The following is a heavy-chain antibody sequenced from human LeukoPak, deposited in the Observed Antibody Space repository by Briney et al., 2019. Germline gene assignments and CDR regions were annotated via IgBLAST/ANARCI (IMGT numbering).Heavy chain of an antibody. CDR2: INPNSGGT. V-gene: IGHV1-2*02. D-gene: IGHD6-19*01. CDR1: GYTFTGYY. Sequence: ASVKVSFKASGYTFTGYYMHWVRQAPGQGLEWMGWINPNSGGTNYAQKFQGRVTMTRDTSISTAYMELRRLRSDDTAVYYCARSTAGYSSGWYYFDYWGQGTLVTVSS. CDR3: ARSTAGYSSGWYYFDY. J-gene: IGHJ4*02.